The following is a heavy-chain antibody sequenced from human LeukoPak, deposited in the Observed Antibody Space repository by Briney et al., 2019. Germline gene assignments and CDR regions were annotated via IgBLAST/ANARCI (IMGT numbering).Heavy chain of an antibody. Sequence: PSETLSLTCTVSGGSISSYYWSWIRQPAGKGLEWIGRIYTSGSTNYNPSLKRRVTMSVDTSKNQFSLKLSSVTGADTAVYYCARERGLQIVVVPAARGLRFDPWGQGTLVTVSS. V-gene: IGHV4-4*07. D-gene: IGHD2-2*01. J-gene: IGHJ5*02. CDR3: ARERGLQIVVVPAARGLRFDP. CDR2: IYTSGST. CDR1: GGSISSYY.